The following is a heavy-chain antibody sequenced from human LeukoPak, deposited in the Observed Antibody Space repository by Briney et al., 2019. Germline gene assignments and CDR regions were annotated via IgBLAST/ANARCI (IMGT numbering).Heavy chain of an antibody. D-gene: IGHD3-3*01. CDR2: IYYSGST. J-gene: IGHJ4*02. CDR1: GGSISSYY. V-gene: IGHV4-59*01. CDR3: ARGVLEWLFETPFFDY. Sequence: SETLSLTCTVSGGSISSYYWSWIRQPPGKGLEWIGYIYYSGSTNYNPSLKSRVTISVDTSRNQFSLKLSSVTAADTAVYYCARGVLEWLFETPFFDYWGQGTLVTVSS.